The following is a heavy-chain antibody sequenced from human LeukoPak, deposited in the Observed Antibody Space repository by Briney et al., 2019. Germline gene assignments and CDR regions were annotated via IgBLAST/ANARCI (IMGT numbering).Heavy chain of an antibody. Sequence: PSETLSLTCTVSGASMKNFYWGWIRQPPGKGLECFGYIYYSGTTTYSPSLTSRVTISVDMSKNQFSLKLTSVTAADTAVYYCARRRIWFGQLVSDAFDVWGQGAMVTVSS. CDR2: IYYSGTT. CDR3: ARRRIWFGQLVSDAFDV. D-gene: IGHD3-10*01. CDR1: GASMKNFY. V-gene: IGHV4-59*08. J-gene: IGHJ3*01.